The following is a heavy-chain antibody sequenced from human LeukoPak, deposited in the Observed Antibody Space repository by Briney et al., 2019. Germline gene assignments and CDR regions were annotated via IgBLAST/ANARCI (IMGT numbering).Heavy chain of an antibody. CDR2: IYHSGST. V-gene: IGHV4-38-2*02. CDR1: GYSINSDNC. J-gene: IGHJ4*02. Sequence: SETLSLTCTVSGYSINSDNCWGWIRQPPGKGLEWIGSIYHSGSTYYNPSLKSRFTISVDTSKNQFSLTLSSVTAADTAVYYCARDGSSGWSGTFDYWGQGTLVTVSS. D-gene: IGHD6-19*01. CDR3: ARDGSSGWSGTFDY.